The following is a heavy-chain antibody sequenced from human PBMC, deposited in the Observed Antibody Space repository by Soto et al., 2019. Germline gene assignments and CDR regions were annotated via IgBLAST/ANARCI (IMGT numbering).Heavy chain of an antibody. CDR3: ARRARIGKQLWLPFDY. Sequence: QVQLVQSGAEVKKPGASVKVSCKAFGYTFASYDINWVRQAPGQGLEWMGWVNPDSGNTGYAQRFQGRVTMTRDFVTDTAYMELSRLTSEDTAVYYCARRARIGKQLWLPFDYWAQGTLVTVSS. J-gene: IGHJ4*02. D-gene: IGHD5-18*01. CDR1: GYTFASYD. CDR2: VNPDSGNT. V-gene: IGHV1-8*01.